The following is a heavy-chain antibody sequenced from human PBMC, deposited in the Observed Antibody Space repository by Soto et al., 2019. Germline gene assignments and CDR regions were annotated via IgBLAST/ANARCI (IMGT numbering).Heavy chain of an antibody. CDR1: GFSLSTSGVG. V-gene: IGHV2-5*01. D-gene: IGHD5-18*01. CDR3: AHRTLRGYSYGSIPNWFDP. Sequence: GSGPTLVNPTQTLTLTCTFSGFSLSTSGVGVGWIRQPPGKALEWLALIYWNDDKRCSPSLKSRLTITKDTSKNQVVLTMTNMDPVDTATYYCAHRTLRGYSYGSIPNWFDPWGQGTLVTVSS. J-gene: IGHJ5*02. CDR2: IYWNDDK.